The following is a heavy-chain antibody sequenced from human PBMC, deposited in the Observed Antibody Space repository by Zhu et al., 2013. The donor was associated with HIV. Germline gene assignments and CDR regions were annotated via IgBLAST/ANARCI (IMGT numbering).Heavy chain of an antibody. Sequence: EVQLVESGGGLVQPGGSLRLSCAASGFTFSSYSMNWVRQAPGKGLEWVSYISSSSSTIYYADSVKGRFTISRDNAKNSLYLQMNSLRAEDTALYYCAKDPIQLWSYYFDQWAREPWSPSPQ. V-gene: IGHV3-48*04. D-gene: IGHD5-18*01. J-gene: IGHJ4*02. CDR1: GFTFSSYS. CDR2: ISSSSSTI. CDR3: AKDPIQLWSYYFDQ.